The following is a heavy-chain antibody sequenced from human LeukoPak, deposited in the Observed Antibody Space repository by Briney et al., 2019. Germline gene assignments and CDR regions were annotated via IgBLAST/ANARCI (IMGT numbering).Heavy chain of an antibody. CDR1: GFTFSSYE. D-gene: IGHD6-19*01. V-gene: IGHV3-21*01. Sequence: GGSLRLSCAASGFTFSSYEMNWVRQAPGKGLEWVSSISSSSSYIYYADSVKGRFTISRDNAKNSLYLQMNSLRAEDTAVYYCARGYSSGWYNDPWGQGTLVTVSS. J-gene: IGHJ5*02. CDR3: ARGYSSGWYNDP. CDR2: ISSSSSYI.